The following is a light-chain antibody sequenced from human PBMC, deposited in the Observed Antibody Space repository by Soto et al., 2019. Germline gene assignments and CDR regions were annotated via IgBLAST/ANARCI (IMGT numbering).Light chain of an antibody. Sequence: QSALTQPASVSGSPGQSITISCTGTSSDVGSYNLVSWYQQHPGKAPKLMIYEGSKRPSGVSNRFSGSKSGNTTSLTISGIQAEDEADYYCCSYAGSSTLVVFSGGTKLTVL. CDR3: CSYAGSSTLVV. V-gene: IGLV2-23*01. CDR1: SSDVGSYNL. J-gene: IGLJ2*01. CDR2: EGS.